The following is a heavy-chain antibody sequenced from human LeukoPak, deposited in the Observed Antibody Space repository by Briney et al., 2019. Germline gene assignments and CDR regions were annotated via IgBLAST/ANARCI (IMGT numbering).Heavy chain of an antibody. CDR2: IKSKTDGGTT. V-gene: IGHV3-15*01. J-gene: IGHJ4*02. Sequence: GGSLRLSCAASGFTFSNAWMGWVRQAPGKGLEWVGRIKSKTDGGTTDYAAPVKGRFTISRDDPKNTLYLQMNSLKTEDTAVYYCTGIIRFLEWLLSDYWGQGTLVTVSS. CDR3: TGIIRFLEWLLSDY. D-gene: IGHD3-3*01. CDR1: GFTFSNAW.